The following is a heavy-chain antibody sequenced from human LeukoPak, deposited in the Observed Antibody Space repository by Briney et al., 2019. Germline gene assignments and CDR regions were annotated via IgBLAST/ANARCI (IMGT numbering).Heavy chain of an antibody. CDR2: IIPIFGTA. Sequence: ASVKVSCKASGGTFSSYAISWVRQAPGQGLEWMGGIIPIFGTANYAQKFQGRVTITADESTSTAYMELSSLKASDTAMYYCAIQTAHDYGDYSLLSWDYWGQGTLVTVSS. CDR1: GGTFSSYA. V-gene: IGHV1-69*13. CDR3: AIQTAHDYGDYSLLSWDY. J-gene: IGHJ4*02. D-gene: IGHD4-17*01.